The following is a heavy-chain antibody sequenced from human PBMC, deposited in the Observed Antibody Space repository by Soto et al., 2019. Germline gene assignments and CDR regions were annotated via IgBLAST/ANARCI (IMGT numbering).Heavy chain of an antibody. D-gene: IGHD6-13*01. CDR1: GGSISSYY. V-gene: IGHV4-59*01. CDR2: IYYSGST. CDR3: ARVSSSWYLYYYYYMDV. J-gene: IGHJ6*03. Sequence: PSETLSLTCTVSGGSISSYYWSWIRRPPGKGLEWIGYIYYSGSTNYNPSLKSRVTISVDTSKNQFSLKLSSVTAADTAVYYCARVSSSWYLYYYYYMDVWGKGTTVTVSS.